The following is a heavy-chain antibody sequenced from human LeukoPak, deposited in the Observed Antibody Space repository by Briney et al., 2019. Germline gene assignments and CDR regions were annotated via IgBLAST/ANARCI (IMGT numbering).Heavy chain of an antibody. J-gene: IGHJ4*02. Sequence: ANYAQKFQGRVTVTTDESTSTAYMELSSLRSEDTAVYCCASAPSGSYYFDYWGQGTQVTVSS. CDR3: ASAPSGSYYFDY. D-gene: IGHD1-26*01. V-gene: IGHV1-69*05. CDR2: A.